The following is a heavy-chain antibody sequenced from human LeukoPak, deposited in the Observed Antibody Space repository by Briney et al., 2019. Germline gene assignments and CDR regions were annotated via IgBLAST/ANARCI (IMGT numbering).Heavy chain of an antibody. CDR3: ARDLAAIGTLVDY. J-gene: IGHJ1*01. D-gene: IGHD6-13*01. CDR1: GFTFSSYA. V-gene: IGHV3-30-3*01. CDR2: ISYDGSRK. Sequence: HAGGSLRLSCAASGFTFSSYAMHWVRQAPGRGLEWVAVISYDGSRKFYADSVKGRFTISRDNSTNTLYLQMNSLRADDTAVYYCARDLAAIGTLVDYWGQGTLVTVSS.